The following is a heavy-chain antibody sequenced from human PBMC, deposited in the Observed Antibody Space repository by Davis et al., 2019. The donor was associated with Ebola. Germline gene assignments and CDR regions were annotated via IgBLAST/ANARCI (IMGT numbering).Heavy chain of an antibody. CDR3: ARDIDMDFWSGYYLAYGMDV. Sequence: GGSLRLSCAASGFTFSSYGMHWVRQAPGKGLEWVAVIWYDGSNKYYADSVKGRFTISRDNSKNTLYLQMNSLRAEDTAVYYCARDIDMDFWSGYYLAYGMDVWGQGTTVTVSS. CDR1: GFTFSSYG. CDR2: IWYDGSNK. J-gene: IGHJ6*02. D-gene: IGHD3-3*01. V-gene: IGHV3-33*01.